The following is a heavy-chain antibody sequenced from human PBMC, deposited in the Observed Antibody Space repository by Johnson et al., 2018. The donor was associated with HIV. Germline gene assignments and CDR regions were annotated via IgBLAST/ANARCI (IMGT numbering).Heavy chain of an antibody. CDR1: GFTFSSYA. Sequence: QVQLVESGGGVVQPGRSLRLSCAASGFTFSSYAMHWVRQAPGKGLEWVAVISYDGSNKYYADSVKGRFTISRDNAKKTLYLQMNSLRAGDTAVYYCARAYGIAAAGTSGAFDIWGQGTMVTVSS. CDR3: ARAYGIAAAGTSGAFDI. D-gene: IGHD6-13*01. J-gene: IGHJ3*02. V-gene: IGHV3-30*04. CDR2: ISYDGSNK.